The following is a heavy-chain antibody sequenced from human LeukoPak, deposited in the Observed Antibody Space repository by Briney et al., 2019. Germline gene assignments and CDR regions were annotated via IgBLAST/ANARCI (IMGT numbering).Heavy chain of an antibody. V-gene: IGHV4-4*07. CDR1: GGSISSYY. J-gene: IGHJ5*02. CDR3: ARDLAYCGGDFYHNWFDP. D-gene: IGHD2-21*02. Sequence: SETLSLTCTVSGGSISSYYWSWIRQPAGKGLEWIGRIYTSGSTNYNPSLKSRVTMSVDTSKNQFSLKLSSVTAADTAVYYCARDLAYCGGDFYHNWFDPWGQGTLVTVSS. CDR2: IYTSGST.